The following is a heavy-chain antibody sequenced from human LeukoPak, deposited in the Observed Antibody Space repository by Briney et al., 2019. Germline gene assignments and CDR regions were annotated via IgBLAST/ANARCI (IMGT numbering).Heavy chain of an antibody. CDR1: GYTFTGYY. CDR2: INPNSGGT. J-gene: IGHJ4*02. Sequence: ASVKVSCKASGYTFTGYYMHWVRQAPGRGLEWMGWINPNSGGTNYAQKFQGRVTMTRDTSISTAYMELSSLRSDDTAVYYCARVMDYGGNRENFDYWAREPWSPSPQ. V-gene: IGHV1-2*02. CDR3: ARVMDYGGNRENFDY. D-gene: IGHD4-23*01.